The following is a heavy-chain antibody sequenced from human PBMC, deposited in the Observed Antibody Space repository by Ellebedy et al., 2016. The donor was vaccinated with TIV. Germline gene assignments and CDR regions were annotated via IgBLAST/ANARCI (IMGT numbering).Heavy chain of an antibody. CDR1: GFTLSNYA. Sequence: GESLKISCAASGFTLSNYAMSWVRQPPGKGLEWISSISASGDNTHYADSVKGRFTISRDNSKNTLYLQMNSLRAEDTAVHYCVYSSGWFESFDWGQGTLVTVSS. J-gene: IGHJ4*02. V-gene: IGHV3-23*01. CDR2: ISASGDNT. D-gene: IGHD6-19*01. CDR3: VYSSGWFESFD.